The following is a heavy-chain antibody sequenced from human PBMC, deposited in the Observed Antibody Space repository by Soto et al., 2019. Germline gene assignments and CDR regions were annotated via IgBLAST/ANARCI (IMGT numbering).Heavy chain of an antibody. CDR1: GFTCGDYA. CDR2: IRSKAYGGTT. CDR3: TAGSYGMDV. D-gene: IGHD6-25*01. V-gene: IGHV3-49*03. Sequence: GGSLRLSCPASGFTCGDYAMSWFRQAPGKGLEWVGFIRSKAYGGTTEYAASVKGRFTISRDDSKSIAYLQMNSLKTEDTAVYYCTAGSYGMDVWGRGTTVTVSS. J-gene: IGHJ6*02.